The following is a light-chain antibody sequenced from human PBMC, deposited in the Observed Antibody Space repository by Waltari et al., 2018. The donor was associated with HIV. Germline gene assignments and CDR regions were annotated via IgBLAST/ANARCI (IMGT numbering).Light chain of an antibody. CDR1: SSDVGGYKF. CDR3: SSYGGSIFWV. Sequence: QSALTQPRSVSGSPGQSVTISCTGSSSDVGGYKFVSWYQQHPGKAPKVIIHDVSGRPSGVPDRFCGSKSGNTASLTVSGLQAEDEADYYCSSYGGSIFWVFGGGTRLTV. CDR2: DVS. J-gene: IGLJ3*02. V-gene: IGLV2-11*01.